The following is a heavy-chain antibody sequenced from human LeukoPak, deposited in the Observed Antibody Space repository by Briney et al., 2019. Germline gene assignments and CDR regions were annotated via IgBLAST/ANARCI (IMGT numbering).Heavy chain of an antibody. D-gene: IGHD1-1*01. CDR3: ARVNINNWHSCDY. Sequence: SGTQSLTCAVSGGSISSNNWWGWVRQPPGKGLEWIGEIYHSGSPNYNPSPKSRVTISVDKSRNHFSLNLSSVTAADTAVYYCARVNINNWHSCDYWGQGTLVTVSS. CDR2: IYHSGSP. V-gene: IGHV4-4*02. CDR1: GGSISSNNW. J-gene: IGHJ4*02.